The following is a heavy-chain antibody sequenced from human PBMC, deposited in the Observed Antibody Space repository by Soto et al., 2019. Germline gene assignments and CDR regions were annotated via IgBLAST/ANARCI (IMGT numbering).Heavy chain of an antibody. CDR1: GLTISDAW. V-gene: IGHV3-15*07. CDR2: IKTNTEGGTT. CDR3: TTGSVEGV. D-gene: IGHD2-15*01. J-gene: IGHJ6*02. Sequence: EVQLVESGGGLIYPGGSLRLSCAASGLTISDAWMNWVRQAPGKGLEWVGRIKTNTEGGTTDYAAAVKGRFTVSRDDSKNTLYLQMNSLRIEDTAVDYCTTGSVEGVWGQGTTVIVSS.